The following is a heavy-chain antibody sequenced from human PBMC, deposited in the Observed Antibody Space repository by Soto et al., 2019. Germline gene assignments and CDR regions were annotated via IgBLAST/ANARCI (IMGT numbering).Heavy chain of an antibody. Sequence: GGSLRLSCAVSGLTFSTYWMSWVRQAPGKGLEWVANIKQDGSEKYYVDSVKGRFTISRDNAKNSLYLQMNSLKAEDTAVYYCAKDRSWLLPTPYFDYWGQGTLVTVSS. D-gene: IGHD3-9*01. CDR2: IKQDGSEK. CDR3: AKDRSWLLPTPYFDY. CDR1: GLTFSTYW. V-gene: IGHV3-7*01. J-gene: IGHJ4*02.